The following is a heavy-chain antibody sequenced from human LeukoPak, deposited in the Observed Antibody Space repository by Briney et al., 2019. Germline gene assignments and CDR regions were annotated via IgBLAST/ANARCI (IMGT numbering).Heavy chain of an antibody. CDR1: GFTFSSYS. CDR2: ISSSSSYI. Sequence: GGSLRLSCAASGFTFSSYSMNWVRQAPGKGLEWVSSISSSSSYIYYADSVKGRFTISRDNAKNSLYLQVNTLRVEDSAVYYCARGKYTAAFDIWGQATMVTVSS. V-gene: IGHV3-21*01. D-gene: IGHD5-18*01. J-gene: IGHJ3*02. CDR3: ARGKYTAAFDI.